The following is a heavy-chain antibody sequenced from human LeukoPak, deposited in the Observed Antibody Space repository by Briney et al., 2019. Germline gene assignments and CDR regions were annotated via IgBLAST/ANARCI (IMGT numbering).Heavy chain of an antibody. CDR3: ARSGFYYYDSSGLYAFDI. Sequence: SETLSLTCTVSGGSISSYYWSWIRQPPGKGLEWIGYIYTSRSTNYNPSLKSRVTISVDTSKNQFSLKLSSVTAADTAVYYCARSGFYYYDSSGLYAFDIWGQGTMVTVSS. CDR2: IYTSRST. CDR1: GGSISSYY. V-gene: IGHV4-4*09. D-gene: IGHD3-22*01. J-gene: IGHJ3*02.